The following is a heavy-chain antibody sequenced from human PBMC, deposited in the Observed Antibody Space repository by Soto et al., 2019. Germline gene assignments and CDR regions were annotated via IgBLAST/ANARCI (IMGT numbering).Heavy chain of an antibody. D-gene: IGHD1-1*01. V-gene: IGHV3-48*02. CDR3: ATERSGFDY. Sequence: GGSLRLSCAASGFAFSTYSLNWVRQAPGKGLEWVSYISSGSSLIYYADSVKGRFTISRDNAKNSLFLQMNSLRDEDTAVYYCATERSGFDYWGQGTLVTVSS. J-gene: IGHJ4*02. CDR2: ISSGSSLI. CDR1: GFAFSTYS.